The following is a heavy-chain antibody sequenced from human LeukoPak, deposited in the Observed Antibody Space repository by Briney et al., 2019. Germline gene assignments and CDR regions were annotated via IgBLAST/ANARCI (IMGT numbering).Heavy chain of an antibody. V-gene: IGHV1-2*02. CDR2: INPNSGGT. CDR3: ARRLRFTNTWFDP. CDR1: GYTFTGYY. D-gene: IGHD4-17*01. Sequence: ASVKVSCKASGYTFTGYYMHWVRQAPGQGLEWMGWINPNSGGTNYAQKFQGRVTMTRDMSTSTDYMELSSLRSEDTAVYYCARRLRFTNTWFDPWGQGILVTVSS. J-gene: IGHJ5*02.